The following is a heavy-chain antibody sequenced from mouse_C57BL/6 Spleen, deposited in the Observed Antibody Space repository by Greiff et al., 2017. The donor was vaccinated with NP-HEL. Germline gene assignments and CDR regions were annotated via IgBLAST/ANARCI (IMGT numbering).Heavy chain of an antibody. D-gene: IGHD3-3*01. Sequence: EVQLQQSGPVLVKPGASVKMSCKASGYTFTDYYMNWVKQSHGKSLEWIGVINPYNGGTSYNQKFKGKATLTVDKSSSTAYMELNSLTSEDSAVYYCARRDEDYFDYWGQGTTLTVSS. CDR1: GYTFTDYY. J-gene: IGHJ2*01. V-gene: IGHV1-19*01. CDR2: INPYNGGT. CDR3: ARRDEDYFDY.